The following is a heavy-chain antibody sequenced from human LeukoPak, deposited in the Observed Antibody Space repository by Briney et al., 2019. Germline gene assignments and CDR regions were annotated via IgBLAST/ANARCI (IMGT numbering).Heavy chain of an antibody. Sequence: ASVKVSCKASGYTFTSYYMHWVRQAPGQGLEWMGIISPSGGSTSYAQKFQGRVTMTRDTSTSTVYMEPSSLRSEDTAVYYCALGRALADYYFDYWGQGTLVTVSS. J-gene: IGHJ4*02. CDR1: GYTFTSYY. CDR2: ISPSGGST. CDR3: ALGRALADYYFDY. V-gene: IGHV1-46*01. D-gene: IGHD1-26*01.